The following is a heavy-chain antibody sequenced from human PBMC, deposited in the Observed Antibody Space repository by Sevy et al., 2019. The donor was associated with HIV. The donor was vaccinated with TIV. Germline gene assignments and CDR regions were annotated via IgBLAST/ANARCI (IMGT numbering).Heavy chain of an antibody. J-gene: IGHJ3*02. Sequence: ASVKVSCKASGYTFTGYYMHWVRQAPGQGLEWMGWINPNSGGTNYAQKFQGRVTMTRDTSISTAYMELSRLRSDDTAVYYCARNQRSGSSFDIWCQGTMVTVSS. D-gene: IGHD3-22*01. CDR2: INPNSGGT. CDR3: ARNQRSGSSFDI. CDR1: GYTFTGYY. V-gene: IGHV1-2*02.